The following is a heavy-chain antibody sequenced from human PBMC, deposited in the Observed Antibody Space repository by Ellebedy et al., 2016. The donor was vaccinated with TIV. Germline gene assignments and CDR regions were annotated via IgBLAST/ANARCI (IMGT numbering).Heavy chain of an antibody. CDR3: AREVSSGWYYFDN. V-gene: IGHV3-33*01. CDR1: GFRFSSHG. J-gene: IGHJ4*02. Sequence: GGSLRLSXEASGFRFSSHGMHWVRQAPGKGLERVASIWSDGSNTYYPDSVKGRFTISRDNSKNTLYLQMNSLRAEDTAVYYCAREVSSGWYYFDNWGQGTLVTVSS. CDR2: IWSDGSNT. D-gene: IGHD6-19*01.